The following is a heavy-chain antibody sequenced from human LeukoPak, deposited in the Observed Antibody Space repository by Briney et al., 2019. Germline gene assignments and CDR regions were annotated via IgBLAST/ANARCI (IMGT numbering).Heavy chain of an antibody. V-gene: IGHV5-51*01. J-gene: IGHJ6*02. CDR2: IYPGDSDT. Sequence: GESLKISCKGSGYSFTSYWIGWVRQMPGKGLEWMGIIYPGDSDTRYSPSFQGQVTISADKSISTAYLQWSSLKASDTAMYYCARHDKVRGVIHYYYGMDVWGQGTTVTVSS. CDR1: GYSFTSYW. D-gene: IGHD3-10*01. CDR3: ARHDKVRGVIHYYYGMDV.